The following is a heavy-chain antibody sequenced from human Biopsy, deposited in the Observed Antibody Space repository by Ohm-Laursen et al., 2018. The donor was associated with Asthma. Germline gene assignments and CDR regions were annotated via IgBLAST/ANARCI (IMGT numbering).Heavy chain of an antibody. Sequence: SQTLSLTCTVSGGSISSGGYYWSWIRQHPGKGLERIGYIYYSGSTYYNPSLKSRVTISLDTSKNQFSLKLSSVTAADTDVYYCARGPPVDKEDWGQGTLVTVSS. J-gene: IGHJ4*02. CDR1: GGSISSGGYY. CDR3: ARGPPVDKED. V-gene: IGHV4-31*03. CDR2: IYYSGST.